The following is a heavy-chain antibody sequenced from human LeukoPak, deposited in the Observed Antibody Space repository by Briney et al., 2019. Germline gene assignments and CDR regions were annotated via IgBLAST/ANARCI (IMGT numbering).Heavy chain of an antibody. J-gene: IGHJ4*02. CDR2: INPNSGGT. Sequence: ASVKVSCKASGYTLTSYYMHWVRQAPGQGLEWMGWINPNSGGTNYAQKFQGRVTMTRDTSISTAYMELSRLRSDDTAVYYCARVVAAADYLLDYWGQGTLVTVSS. CDR1: GYTLTSYY. V-gene: IGHV1-2*02. D-gene: IGHD6-13*01. CDR3: ARVVAAADYLLDY.